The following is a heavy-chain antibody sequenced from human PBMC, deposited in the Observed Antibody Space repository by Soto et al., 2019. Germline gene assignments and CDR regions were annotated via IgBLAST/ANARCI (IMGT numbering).Heavy chain of an antibody. CDR2: IKSKTDGGTT. Sequence: GGSLRFSCAASGFTFSNAWMNWVRQAPGKGLEWVGRIKSKTDGGTTDYAAPVKGRFTISRDDSKNTLYLQMNSLKTEDTALYYCTLLLEWLLYDLGMDVWGQGTTVTVSS. J-gene: IGHJ6*02. D-gene: IGHD3-3*01. V-gene: IGHV3-15*07. CDR3: TLLLEWLLYDLGMDV. CDR1: GFTFSNAW.